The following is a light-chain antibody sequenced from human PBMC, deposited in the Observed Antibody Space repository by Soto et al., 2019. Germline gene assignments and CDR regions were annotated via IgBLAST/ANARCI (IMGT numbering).Light chain of an antibody. CDR1: QTISRW. V-gene: IGKV1-5*01. J-gene: IGKJ1*01. Sequence: DIQLTQTPSTLSASVGDEVTITFRASQTISRWLAWYQQKPGRAPKLLIYDASTLESGVPSRFSGSGSETEFTLTISRLQPDDFATYYCQQYNSYWTFGQGTKVEIK. CDR3: QQYNSYWT. CDR2: DAS.